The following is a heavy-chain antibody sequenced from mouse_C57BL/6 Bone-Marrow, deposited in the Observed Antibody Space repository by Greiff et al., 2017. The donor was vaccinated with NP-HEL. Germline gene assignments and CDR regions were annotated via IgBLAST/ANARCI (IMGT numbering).Heavy chain of an antibody. Sequence: VQLQQSGPELVKPGASVKIPCKASGYTFTDYNMDWVKQSHGKSLEWIGDINPNNGGTIYNQKFKGKATLTVDKSSSTAYMELRSLTSEDTAVYYCARGGGSNYPYWYFDVWGTGTTVTVSS. CDR1: GYTFTDYN. CDR2: INPNNGGT. J-gene: IGHJ1*03. D-gene: IGHD1-1*01. CDR3: ARGGGSNYPYWYFDV. V-gene: IGHV1-18*01.